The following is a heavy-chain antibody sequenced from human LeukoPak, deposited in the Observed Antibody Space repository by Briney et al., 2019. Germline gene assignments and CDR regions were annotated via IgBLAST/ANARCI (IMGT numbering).Heavy chain of an antibody. CDR2: IIPIFGIA. Sequence: SVKVSYKASGGTFSSYAISWVRQAPGQGLEWMGRIIPIFGIANYAQKFQGRVTITADKSTSTAYMELSSLRSEDTAVYYCARAYCGGDCLYYYYYGMDVWGQGTTVTVSS. CDR3: ARAYCGGDCLYYYYYGMDV. D-gene: IGHD2-21*02. CDR1: GGTFSSYA. J-gene: IGHJ6*02. V-gene: IGHV1-69*04.